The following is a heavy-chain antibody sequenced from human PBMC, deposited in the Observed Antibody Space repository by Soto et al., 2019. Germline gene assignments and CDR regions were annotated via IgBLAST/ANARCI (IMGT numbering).Heavy chain of an antibody. Sequence: PAESLCLTCTVSGGSISSGGNYWSWTSKHTGKGMEWIGYIYYRGSTYYNPSIKSRVTISVDTSKNQFSLKLSSVTAADTAVYDWARVPDYWGQGTLVTVSS. CDR2: IYYRGST. CDR1: GGSISSGGNY. CDR3: ARVPDY. V-gene: IGHV4-31*03. J-gene: IGHJ4*02.